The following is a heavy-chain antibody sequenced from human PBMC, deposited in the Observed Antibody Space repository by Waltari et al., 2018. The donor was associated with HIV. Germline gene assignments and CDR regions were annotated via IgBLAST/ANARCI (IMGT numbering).Heavy chain of an antibody. CDR1: CSNFTRYY. CDR3: AREGTENYFGSGSYYYEGYYYYGMDV. V-gene: IGHV1-18*01. J-gene: IGHJ6*02. D-gene: IGHD3-10*01. CDR2: ISAYRGNT. Sequence: QVQLVQSGAEVKKRGASVQVSCKASCSNFTRYYISWVRQAPGQGLEWMGWISAYRGNTNYAQKVQGRVTMTTDTSTSTAYMELRSLRSDDTAVYYCAREGTENYFGSGSYYYEGYYYYGMDVWGQGTTVTVAS.